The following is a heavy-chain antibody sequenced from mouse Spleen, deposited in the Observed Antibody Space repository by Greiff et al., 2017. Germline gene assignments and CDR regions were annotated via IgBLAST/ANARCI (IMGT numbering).Heavy chain of an antibody. CDR2: IDPSDSYT. D-gene: IGHD1-1*01. V-gene: IGHV1-69*01. J-gene: IGHJ2*01. CDR1: GYTFTSYW. Sequence: QVQLKQPGAELVMPGASVKLSCKASGYTFTSYWMHWVKQRPGQGLEWIGEIDPSDSYTNYNQKFKGKATLTVDKSSSTAYMQLSSLTSEDSAVYYCARRGHYYGSSYPFYFDYWGQGTTLTVSS. CDR3: ARRGHYYGSSYPFYFDY.